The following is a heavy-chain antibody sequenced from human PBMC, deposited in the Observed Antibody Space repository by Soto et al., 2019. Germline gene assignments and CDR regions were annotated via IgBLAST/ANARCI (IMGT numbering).Heavy chain of an antibody. Sequence: PSETLSLTCTVSGCSISSGGYYWIWIRHHPGKGLEWIGYIYYSGSTYYNPSLKSRVTISVDTSKNQFSLKLSSVTAADTAAYYCARDRGMAPYYYGMDVWGQGTTVTVSS. CDR2: IYYSGST. J-gene: IGHJ6*02. V-gene: IGHV4-31*03. CDR1: GCSISSGGYY. D-gene: IGHD3-10*01. CDR3: ARDRGMAPYYYGMDV.